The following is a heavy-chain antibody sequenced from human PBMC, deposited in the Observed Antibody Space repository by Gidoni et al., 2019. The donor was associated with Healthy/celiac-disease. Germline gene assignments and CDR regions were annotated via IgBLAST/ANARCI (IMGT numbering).Heavy chain of an antibody. D-gene: IGHD2-2*01. Sequence: QVQLVQSGAEVKKPGSSGKVSCKASGGPFSSSAISWVRQAPGQGLAWMGGIIPIFGTANYAQKFQGIVTITADKSTSTAYMELSSLRSEDTAVYYCARSLGYCSSTSCFDWYFDLWGRGTLVTVSS. J-gene: IGHJ2*01. V-gene: IGHV1-69*06. CDR1: GGPFSSSA. CDR3: ARSLGYCSSTSCFDWYFDL. CDR2: IIPIFGTA.